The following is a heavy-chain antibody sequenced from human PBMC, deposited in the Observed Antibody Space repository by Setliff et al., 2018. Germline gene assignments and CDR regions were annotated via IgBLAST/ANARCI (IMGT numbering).Heavy chain of an antibody. D-gene: IGHD3-22*01. J-gene: IGHJ4*02. Sequence: LSLTCAASGFTFSTYRMHWVRQAPGKGLEWVAVIWDDGGNKYHVDSVKGRFSISRDNSKNTLYLQMSSLRAEDTAVYYCAKEYYYDSSGLDYWGQGTLVTVSS. CDR3: AKEYYYDSSGLDY. CDR2: IWDDGGNK. CDR1: GFTFSTYR. V-gene: IGHV3-30*18.